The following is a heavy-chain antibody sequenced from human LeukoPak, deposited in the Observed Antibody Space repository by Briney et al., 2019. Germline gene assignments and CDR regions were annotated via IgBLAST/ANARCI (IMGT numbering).Heavy chain of an antibody. CDR2: ISGSGGST. CDR3: ASKGIAVAGNGVDYYYGMDV. J-gene: IGHJ6*02. Sequence: PGGSLRLSCAASGFTFSSYAMSWVRQAPGKRLEWVSAISGSGGSTYYADSVKGRFTISRDNSKNTLYLQMNSLRAEDTAVYYCASKGIAVAGNGVDYYYGMDVWGQGTTVTVSS. CDR1: GFTFSSYA. D-gene: IGHD6-19*01. V-gene: IGHV3-23*01.